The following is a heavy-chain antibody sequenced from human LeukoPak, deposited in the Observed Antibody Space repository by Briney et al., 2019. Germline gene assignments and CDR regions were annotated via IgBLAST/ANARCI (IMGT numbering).Heavy chain of an antibody. V-gene: IGHV7-4-1*02. D-gene: IGHD3-16*02. J-gene: IGHJ4*02. CDR1: GYSFTNYA. Sequence: ASVKVSFKASGYSFTNYAMNWVRQAPGQGLEWMGWIHPSTGNPTYAQGFTGRFVFSLDTSVSTTYLQISSLKAEDTAVYFCARAFQSLGGLSLPDYWGQGTLLTVSS. CDR2: IHPSTGNP. CDR3: ARAFQSLGGLSLPDY.